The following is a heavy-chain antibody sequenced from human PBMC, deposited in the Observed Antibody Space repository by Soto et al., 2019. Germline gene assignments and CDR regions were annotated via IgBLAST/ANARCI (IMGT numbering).Heavy chain of an antibody. D-gene: IGHD2-8*01. J-gene: IGHJ4*02. CDR1: GTSISSYY. Sequence: SETLSLTCTVSGTSISSYYWSWIRQPPGKGLEWIADIHYSGTTNYNPSLASRVTLSVDTSKNQFSLKMTSVTAADRAMYFCARYNSYAIDYWGRGTLVTVSS. CDR2: IHYSGTT. V-gene: IGHV4-59*01. CDR3: ARYNSYAIDY.